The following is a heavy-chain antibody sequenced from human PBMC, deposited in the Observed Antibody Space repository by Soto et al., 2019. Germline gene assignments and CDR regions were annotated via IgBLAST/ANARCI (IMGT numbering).Heavy chain of an antibody. Sequence: KGLEWTGYIYYSRSTNYNASLKSRVSISVDTSKNQFSLKLSSVTAADTAVYYCARFVFFHSEDGIRGTVPVSAFLLNRSSDL. V-gene: IGHV4-59*01. D-gene: IGHD1-1*01. J-gene: IGHJ2*01. CDR3: ARFVFFHSEDGIRGTVPVSAFLLNRSSDL. CDR2: IYYSRST.